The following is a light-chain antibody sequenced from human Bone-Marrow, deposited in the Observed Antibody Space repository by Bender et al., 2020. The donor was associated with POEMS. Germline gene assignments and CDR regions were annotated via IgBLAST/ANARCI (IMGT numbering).Light chain of an antibody. Sequence: QSALTQPRSVSGSPGQSVTISCTGTSSDVGAYDYVSWYQQHPGKAPKLMIYEVSKRPSGVSNRFSGSKSGNTASLTISGLQAEDEADYYCCSFGASRTFVFGGGTQVTVL. CDR2: EVS. J-gene: IGLJ7*01. CDR3: CSFGASRTFV. CDR1: SSDVGAYDY. V-gene: IGLV2-11*01.